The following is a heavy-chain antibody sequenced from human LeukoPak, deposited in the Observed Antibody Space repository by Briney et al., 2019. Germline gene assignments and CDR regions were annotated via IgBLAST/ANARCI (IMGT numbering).Heavy chain of an antibody. D-gene: IGHD6-19*01. CDR2: IHYSGFT. CDR3: ARMGAVADAAANADY. J-gene: IGHJ4*02. V-gene: IGHV4-59*11. CDR1: GGSISGHY. Sequence: SETLSLTCTVSGGSISGHYWSWVRQPPGKGLEWIGYIHYSGFTKYTPSLESRVTISVDTSKNQFSLKLTSVTAADTAIYYCARMGAVADAAANADYWGRGTLVTVSS.